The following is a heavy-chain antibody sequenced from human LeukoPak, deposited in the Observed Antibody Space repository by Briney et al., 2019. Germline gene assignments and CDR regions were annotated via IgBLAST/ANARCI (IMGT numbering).Heavy chain of an antibody. CDR2: MSGSGATT. D-gene: IGHD3-22*01. J-gene: IGHJ3*02. Sequence: TGGSLRLSCAASGFTFSSYAMTWVRQAPGKGLEWVSIMSGSGATTFYADSVRGRFTISRDNSKNTLYLQVNSLRAEDTAVYCCAKDRHPYYYDSSGYYYDAFHIWGQGTMVTVSS. CDR1: GFTFSSYA. V-gene: IGHV3-23*01. CDR3: AKDRHPYYYDSSGYYYDAFHI.